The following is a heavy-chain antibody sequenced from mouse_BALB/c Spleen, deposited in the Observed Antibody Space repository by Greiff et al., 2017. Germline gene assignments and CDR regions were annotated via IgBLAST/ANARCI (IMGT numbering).Heavy chain of an antibody. CDR3: ASDYGSSWFAY. V-gene: IGHV1-69*02. CDR2: IDPSDSYT. D-gene: IGHD1-1*01. Sequence: QVQLQQPGAELVKPGASVKLSCKASGYTFTSYWMHWVKQRPGQGLEWIGEIDPSDSYTNYNQKFKGKATLTVDKSSSTAYMQLSSLTSEDSAVYYCASDYGSSWFAYWGQGTLVTVSA. CDR1: GYTFTSYW. J-gene: IGHJ3*01.